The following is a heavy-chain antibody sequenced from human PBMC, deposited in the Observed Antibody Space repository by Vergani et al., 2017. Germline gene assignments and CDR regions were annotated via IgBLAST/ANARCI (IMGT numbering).Heavy chain of an antibody. Sequence: LLKPSETLSLTCAVYGGSFSGYYWSWIRQPPGKALEWLALIDWDDDKYYSTSLKTRLTISKDTSKNQVVLTMTNMDPVDTATYYCARMGYSSSSDYYYYYMDVWGKGTTVTVSS. J-gene: IGHJ6*03. V-gene: IGHV2-70*01. CDR1: GGSFSGYY. CDR3: ARMGYSSSSDYYYYYMDV. D-gene: IGHD6-6*01. CDR2: IDWDDDK.